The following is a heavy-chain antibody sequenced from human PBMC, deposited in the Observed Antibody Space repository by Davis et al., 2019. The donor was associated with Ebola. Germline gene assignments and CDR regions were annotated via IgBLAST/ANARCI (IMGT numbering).Heavy chain of an antibody. D-gene: IGHD5-12*01. J-gene: IGHJ6*04. CDR3: ARGWLRSGLDV. CDR2: TYYNSKWYN. Sequence: PSETLSLTCAISPFTFSSGGWNWIRQSPSRGLEWLGRTYYNSKWYNDYAVSVKSRIIINPDTSKNQFSLHLNSVTPEDTAVYYCARGWLRSGLDVWGKGAAVIVSS. CDR1: PFTFSSGG. V-gene: IGHV6-1*01.